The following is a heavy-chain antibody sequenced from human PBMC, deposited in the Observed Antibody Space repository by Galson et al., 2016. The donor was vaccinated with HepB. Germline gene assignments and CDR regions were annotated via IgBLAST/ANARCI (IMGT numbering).Heavy chain of an antibody. J-gene: IGHJ2*01. CDR3: VKGPGYASSQRYFDL. CDR1: GFNFGSYA. Sequence: SLRLSCAASGFNFGSYAMHWVRQPPGKGLEWVSGVSWNSGDTGYADSVKGRFTISRDNAKKSLSLQMNSPSVEDTALYYCVKGPGYASSQRYFDLWGHGTLVTVSS. V-gene: IGHV3-9*01. CDR2: VSWNSGDT. D-gene: IGHD6-13*01.